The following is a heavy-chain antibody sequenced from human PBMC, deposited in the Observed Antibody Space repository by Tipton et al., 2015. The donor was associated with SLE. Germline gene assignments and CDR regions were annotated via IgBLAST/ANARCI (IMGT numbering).Heavy chain of an antibody. CDR3: VRGPRGSSGYPN. V-gene: IGHV4-39*07. CDR2: VYYTGNT. Sequence: TLSLTCAVSGDSISSSSYYWGWIRQPPGKGLEWVGTVYYTGNTFYNPSLKSRVTMSGDTSKNEFSLKLNSVTAADTAVYYCVRGPRGSSGYPNWGQGTLVTVSS. CDR1: GDSISSSSYY. J-gene: IGHJ4*02. D-gene: IGHD3-22*01.